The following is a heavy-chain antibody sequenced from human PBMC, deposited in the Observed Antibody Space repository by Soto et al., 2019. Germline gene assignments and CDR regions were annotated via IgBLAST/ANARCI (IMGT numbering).Heavy chain of an antibody. Sequence: QVQLVQSGAEVKKPGSSVKVSCKACGGSFSTYGINWVRLAPGQRLEWMGGIIPKFGTTNYAQNFQGRVTITAVESTNTTYMERNHLGYDETDVYCCARELDTYNGGNSLSLDYCGQRTQIAVST. V-gene: IGHV1-69*13. CDR2: IIPKFGTT. CDR1: GGSFSTYG. D-gene: IGHD2-21*02. CDR3: ARELDTYNGGNSLSLDY. J-gene: IGHJ4*02.